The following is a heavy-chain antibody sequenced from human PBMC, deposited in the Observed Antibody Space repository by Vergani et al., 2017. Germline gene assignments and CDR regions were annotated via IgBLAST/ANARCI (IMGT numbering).Heavy chain of an antibody. D-gene: IGHD3-3*01. CDR3: ARDLVFGVIGWFDP. V-gene: IGHV3-7*01. Sequence: EVQLVESGGGLVQPGGSLRLSCAASGFTFSSYWMSWVRQAPGKGLGWVANIKQDGSEKYYVDSGKGRFTVSTDNAKNSLYLQMNSLGAEDTAVYYCARDLVFGVIGWFDPWGQGTLVTVSS. J-gene: IGHJ5*02. CDR2: IKQDGSEK. CDR1: GFTFSSYW.